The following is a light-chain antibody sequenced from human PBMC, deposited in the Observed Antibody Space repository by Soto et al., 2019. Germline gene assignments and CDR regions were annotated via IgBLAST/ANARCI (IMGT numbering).Light chain of an antibody. Sequence: EIVMTQSPATLSVTPGETGTLSCRASQDVNTFLAWYQQKPGQAPRLLIYVASTRATGIPARFSGSGSGTAFPLTVTRLQFEDFAVYYCQQYYNWPPLFTFGPGTKVD. V-gene: IGKV3-15*01. CDR3: QQYYNWPPLFT. CDR2: VAS. CDR1: QDVNTF. J-gene: IGKJ3*01.